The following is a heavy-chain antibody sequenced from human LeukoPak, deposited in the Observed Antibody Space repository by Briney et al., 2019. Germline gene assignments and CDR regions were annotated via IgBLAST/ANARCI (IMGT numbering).Heavy chain of an antibody. V-gene: IGHV3-48*03. CDR3: ARASPYCSGDCYPDY. CDR2: ISSSGSTI. Sequence: GGSLRLSCAASGFTFSSYEMNWVRQAPGKGLEWVSYISSSGSTIYYADSVKGRFTISRDNAKNSLYLQMNSLRAEDTAVYYCARASPYCSGDCYPDYWGQGTLVTVSS. D-gene: IGHD2-21*02. CDR1: GFTFSSYE. J-gene: IGHJ4*02.